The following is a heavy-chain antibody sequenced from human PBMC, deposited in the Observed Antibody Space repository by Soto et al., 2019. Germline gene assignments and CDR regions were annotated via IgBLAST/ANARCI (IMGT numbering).Heavy chain of an antibody. CDR2: IIPIFGTA. V-gene: IGHV1-69*05. J-gene: IGHJ6*02. Sequence: SVKVSCKASGGTFSSYAISWVRQAPGQGLEWMGGIIPIFGTANYAQKFQGRFTISRDNSKNTLYLQMNSLRAEDTAVYYCARDRLRFLGMDVWGQGTTVTVSS. D-gene: IGHD3-3*01. CDR1: GGTFSSYA. CDR3: ARDRLRFLGMDV.